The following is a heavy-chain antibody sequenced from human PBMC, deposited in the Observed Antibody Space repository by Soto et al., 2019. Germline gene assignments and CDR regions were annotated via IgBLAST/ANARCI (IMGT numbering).Heavy chain of an antibody. Sequence: GGSLRLSCAASGFTFSSYGMHWVRQAPGKGLEWVALLSYDGGNKYYGDSVKGRLTISRDNSKNTLYLQMDSLRAEDTAVYYCAKDVGICSGGSCYYFDYWGQGALVTVSS. CDR1: GFTFSSYG. V-gene: IGHV3-30*18. CDR2: LSYDGGNK. D-gene: IGHD2-15*01. CDR3: AKDVGICSGGSCYYFDY. J-gene: IGHJ4*02.